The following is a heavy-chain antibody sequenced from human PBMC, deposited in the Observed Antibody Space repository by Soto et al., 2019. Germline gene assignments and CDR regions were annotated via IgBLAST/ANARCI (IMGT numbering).Heavy chain of an antibody. J-gene: IGHJ4*02. CDR3: AKDRVPMSHIVVVTAPGFDY. CDR1: GFTFSSYA. V-gene: IGHV3-23*01. Sequence: GGSLRLSCAASGFTFSSYAMSWVRQAPGKGLEWVSAISGSGGSTYYADSVKGRFTISRDNSKNTLYLQMNSLRAEDTAVYYCAKDRVPMSHIVVVTAPGFDYWGQGTLVTVSS. CDR2: ISGSGGST. D-gene: IGHD2-21*02.